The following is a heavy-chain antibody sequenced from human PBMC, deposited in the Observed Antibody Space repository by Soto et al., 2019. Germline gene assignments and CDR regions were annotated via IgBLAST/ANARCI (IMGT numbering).Heavy chain of an antibody. V-gene: IGHV3-33*01. Sequence: GGSLRLSCAASGFTFSSYGMHWVRQAPGKGLEWVAVIWYDGSNKYYADSVKGRFTISRDNSKNTLYLQMNSLRAEDTAVYYCARVGRYYDSSGSYYYYGMDVWGQGTTVTVSS. CDR3: ARVGRYYDSSGSYYYYGMDV. CDR2: IWYDGSNK. D-gene: IGHD3-22*01. CDR1: GFTFSSYG. J-gene: IGHJ6*02.